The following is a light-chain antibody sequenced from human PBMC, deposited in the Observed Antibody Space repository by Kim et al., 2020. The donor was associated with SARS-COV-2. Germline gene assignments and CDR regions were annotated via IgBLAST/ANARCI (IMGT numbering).Light chain of an antibody. CDR2: KAS. CDR3: QQYNNFRYT. J-gene: IGKJ2*01. CDR1: QSISTW. Sequence: SASVGDRVTITCRASQSISTWLAWYQQKPGKAPKLLIYKASTLKSEVPSRFSGSGSGTYFTLTISSLQADDFATYYCQQYNNFRYTFGQGTKLEI. V-gene: IGKV1-5*03.